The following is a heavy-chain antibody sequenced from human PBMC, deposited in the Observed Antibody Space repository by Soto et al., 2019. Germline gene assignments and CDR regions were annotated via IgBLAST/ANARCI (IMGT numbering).Heavy chain of an antibody. V-gene: IGHV1-24*01. CDR3: AVPVHLEDFEQ. D-gene: IGHD1-1*01. Sequence: APVKVACKVSGLHRISLPMLWLRRARGKGIEWMGAFDPEVGEAVYAQIFQGRFILTEDTNIKTPYMELNSLESEDTAVYFCAVPVHLEDFEQWGQGTMVTVPS. CDR2: FDPEVGEA. J-gene: IGHJ4*03. CDR1: GLHRISLP.